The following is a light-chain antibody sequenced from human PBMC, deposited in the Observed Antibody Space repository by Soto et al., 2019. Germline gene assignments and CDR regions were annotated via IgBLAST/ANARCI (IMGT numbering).Light chain of an antibody. Sequence: DILMTQSPSSLSASVGDRVTITCRTSQSIGSYLHWYQQKEGRAPALLVYASSNLQSGVPSRFSGSGSATDFTLTIKSLQPGDVATYYCQQGYSSPWTFGQGTRVDLK. J-gene: IGKJ1*01. CDR2: ASS. CDR1: QSIGSY. CDR3: QQGYSSPWT. V-gene: IGKV1-39*01.